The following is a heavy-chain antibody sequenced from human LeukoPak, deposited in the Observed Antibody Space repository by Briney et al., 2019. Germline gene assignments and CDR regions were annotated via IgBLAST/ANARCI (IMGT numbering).Heavy chain of an antibody. CDR2: IYSGGST. CDR3: ARVRDGDYYDY. V-gene: IGHV3-66*01. D-gene: IGHD4-17*01. Sequence: GSLRLSCAASGFTVSSNYMSWVRQAPGKGLEWVSVIYSGGSTYYADSVKGRFTISRDNSKNTLYLQMNSLRADDTVVYYCARVRDGDYYDYWGQGTQVTVSS. CDR1: GFTVSSNY. J-gene: IGHJ4*02.